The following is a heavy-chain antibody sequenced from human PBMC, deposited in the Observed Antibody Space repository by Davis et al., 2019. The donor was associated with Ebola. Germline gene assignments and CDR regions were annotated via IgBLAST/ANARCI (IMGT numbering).Heavy chain of an antibody. CDR1: GFTFSSYW. D-gene: IGHD4-17*01. CDR2: IKIDGSST. V-gene: IGHV3-74*01. J-gene: IGHJ5*02. Sequence: GESLKISCAASGFTFSSYWIHWVRQTPGKGLVWVSRIKIDGSSTTYADSVKGRFTISRDNAKNTVYLQMNSLRAEDTAVYFCARVGYGDYWRWFDPWGQGTLVTFSS. CDR3: ARVGYGDYWRWFDP.